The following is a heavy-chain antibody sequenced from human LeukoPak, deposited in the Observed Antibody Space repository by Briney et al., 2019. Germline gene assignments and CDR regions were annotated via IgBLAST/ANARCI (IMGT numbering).Heavy chain of an antibody. CDR2: IWYDGSNK. V-gene: IGHV3-33*01. Sequence: PGGSLRLSCAASGFTFSSYGMHWVRQARGKVLEWVAVIWYDGSNKYYADSVKGRFTISRDNSKNTLYLQMHSLRAEDTAVYYCARDHSSGWYSDYFDYWGQGTLVTVSS. CDR3: ARDHSSGWYSDYFDY. J-gene: IGHJ4*02. D-gene: IGHD6-19*01. CDR1: GFTFSSYG.